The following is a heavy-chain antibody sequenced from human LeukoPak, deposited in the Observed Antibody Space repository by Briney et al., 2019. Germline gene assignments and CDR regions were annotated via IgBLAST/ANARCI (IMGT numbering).Heavy chain of an antibody. CDR3: TAPIWSGHYYYYYGMDV. CDR2: IKSKTDGGTT. V-gene: IGHV3-15*01. J-gene: IGHJ6*02. D-gene: IGHD3-3*01. CDR1: GFTFSNAW. Sequence: GGSLRLSCAASGFTFSNAWMSWVRQAPGKGLEWVGRIKSKTDGGTTDYAAPVKGRFTISRDDSKNTLYLQMNSLKTEDTAVYYWTAPIWSGHYYYYYGMDVWGQGTTVTVSS.